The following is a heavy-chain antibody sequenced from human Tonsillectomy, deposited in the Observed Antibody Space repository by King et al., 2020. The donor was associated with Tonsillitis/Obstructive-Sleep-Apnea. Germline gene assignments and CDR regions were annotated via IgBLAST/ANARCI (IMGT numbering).Heavy chain of an antibody. D-gene: IGHD2-15*01. CDR3: ARGGQAANLKNYSYYMDV. CDR1: GDSISTYY. CDR2: IYYSGNT. Sequence: QLQESGPGLVKPSETLSLTCTVSGDSISTYYWSWIRQPPGKGLEWIGYIYYSGNTNYNPSLKSRVTISVDTSTNQFSLKLSSVTAADTAVYYCARGGQAANLKNYSYYMDVWGKGTTVTVSS. V-gene: IGHV4-59*01. J-gene: IGHJ6*03.